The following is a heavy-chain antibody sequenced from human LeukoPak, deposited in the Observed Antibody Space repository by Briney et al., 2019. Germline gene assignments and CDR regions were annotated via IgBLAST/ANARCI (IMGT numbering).Heavy chain of an antibody. D-gene: IGHD3-10*01. CDR2: ISAYNGNT. CDR3: ARDPGSLVRGSRRGYDGNYYYMDV. V-gene: IGHV1-18*01. CDR1: GYTFTSYG. Sequence: GESLKISCKGSGYTFTSYGISWVRQAPGQGLEWMGWISAYNGNTNYAQKLQGRVTMTTDTSTSTAYMELRSLRSDDTAVYYCARDPGSLVRGSRRGYDGNYYYMDVWGKGTTVTISS. J-gene: IGHJ6*03.